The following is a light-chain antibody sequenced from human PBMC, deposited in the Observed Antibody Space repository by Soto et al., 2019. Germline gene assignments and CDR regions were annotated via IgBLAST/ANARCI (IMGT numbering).Light chain of an antibody. J-gene: IGKJ2*03. V-gene: IGKV1-5*03. Sequence: DIQMTQSPSTLSASIGDTVTITCRASQSIGRWLAWYQQKPGKAPKLLIYEASSLEGGVLSRFSGSGSGTEFTLTISSLQPDDFATYDCQQYHTYPQYSFGQGTKLQFK. CDR3: QQYHTYPQYS. CDR2: EAS. CDR1: QSIGRW.